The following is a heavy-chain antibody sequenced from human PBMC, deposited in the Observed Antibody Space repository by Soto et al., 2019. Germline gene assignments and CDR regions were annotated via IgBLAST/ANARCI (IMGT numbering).Heavy chain of an antibody. CDR2: IYYSGST. Sequence: QVQLQESGPGLVKPSQTLSLTCTVSGGSISSGDYYWSWIRQPPGKGLEWIGYIYYSGSTYYNPSLKSRVTISVDTSKHQFSLKLSSVTAADTAVYYCAGEWFGEPQVVDYWGQGTLVTVSS. CDR3: AGEWFGEPQVVDY. J-gene: IGHJ4*02. D-gene: IGHD3-10*01. CDR1: GGSISSGDYY. V-gene: IGHV4-30-4*01.